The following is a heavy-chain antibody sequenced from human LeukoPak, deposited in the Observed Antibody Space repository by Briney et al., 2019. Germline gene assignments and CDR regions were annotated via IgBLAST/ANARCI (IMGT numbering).Heavy chain of an antibody. J-gene: IGHJ6*02. CDR2: INPNSGGT. V-gene: IGHV1-2*06. D-gene: IGHD2-8*01. Sequence: GASVKVSCEASGYTFTGYYMHWVRQAPGQGLEWMGRINPNSGGTNYAQKFQGRVTMTRDTSISTAYMELSRLRSDDTAVYYCARDRHCTNGVCHNLPGMDVWGQGTTVTVSS. CDR1: GYTFTGYY. CDR3: ARDRHCTNGVCHNLPGMDV.